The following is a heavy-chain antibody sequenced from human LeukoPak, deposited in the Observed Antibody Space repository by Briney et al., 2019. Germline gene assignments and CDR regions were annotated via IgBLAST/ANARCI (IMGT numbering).Heavy chain of an antibody. D-gene: IGHD6-19*01. Sequence: GGSLRLSCAASGFTFSSYAMHWVRQAPGKGLEWVAVISYDGSNKYYADSVKGRFTISRDNSKNTLYLQMNSLRAEDTAVYYCARGRGDSSGWYGVIYFDYWGQGTLVTVSS. CDR1: GFTFSSYA. J-gene: IGHJ4*02. CDR3: ARGRGDSSGWYGVIYFDY. CDR2: ISYDGSNK. V-gene: IGHV3-30-3*01.